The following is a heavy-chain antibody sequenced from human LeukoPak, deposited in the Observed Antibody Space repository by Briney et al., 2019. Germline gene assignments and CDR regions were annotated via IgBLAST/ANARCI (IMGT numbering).Heavy chain of an antibody. CDR1: GDSISYFY. V-gene: IGHV4-4*07. CDR3: ARVAAAGNYYYYYMDV. J-gene: IGHJ6*03. D-gene: IGHD6-13*01. CDR2: IYTSGST. Sequence: PSETLSLTCSVSGDSISYFYWSWIRQAAGKGLEWIGRIYTSGSTNYNPSLKSRVTMSVDTSKNQFSLKLSSVTAADTAVYYCARVAAAGNYYYYYMDVWGKGTTVTISS.